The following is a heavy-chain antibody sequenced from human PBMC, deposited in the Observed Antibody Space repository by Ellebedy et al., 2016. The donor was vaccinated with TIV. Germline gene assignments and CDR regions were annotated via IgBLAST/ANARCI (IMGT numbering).Heavy chain of an antibody. J-gene: IGHJ2*01. D-gene: IGHD3-9*01. Sequence: ASVKVSCKASGYTFTSYDISWVRQAPGQGLEYMGWISGYYGNTNYAQNLQGRVTMTTDTSTSTAYMELRSLKSDDTALYYCVRDSRHDWGDFDLWGRGTLVTVSS. CDR1: GYTFTSYD. CDR2: ISGYYGNT. CDR3: VRDSRHDWGDFDL. V-gene: IGHV1-18*04.